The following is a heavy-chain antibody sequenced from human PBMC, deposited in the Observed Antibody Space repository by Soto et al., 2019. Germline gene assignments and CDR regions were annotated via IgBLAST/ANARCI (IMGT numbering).Heavy chain of an antibody. D-gene: IGHD5-18*01. J-gene: IGHJ4*02. V-gene: IGHV1-3*01. CDR1: GYTFTSYA. CDR3: ARDPGYSYGYN. CDR2: INAGNGNT. Sequence: QVQLVQSGAEVKKPGASVKVSCKASGYTFTSYAMHWVRQAPGQRLEWMGWINAGNGNTKYSQKFQGRVTITRDTAASTADMELSSLRSEDTAVYYCARDPGYSYGYNWGQGTLGTVSS.